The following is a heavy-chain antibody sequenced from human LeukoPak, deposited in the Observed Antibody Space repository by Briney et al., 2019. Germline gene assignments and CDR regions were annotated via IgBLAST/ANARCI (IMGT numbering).Heavy chain of an antibody. J-gene: IGHJ6*02. CDR3: GRLMGGYDSYFYGMDV. CDR2: IYRGGST. Sequence: GGSLRLSCAASGFTVGSNYMSWVRQAPGEGLEWVSVIYRGGSTYYADSMKGRLTISRDNSQNTLYLQMNSLRLEDTAVYYCGRLMGGYDSYFYGMDVWGQGTTVTVSS. V-gene: IGHV3-66*01. D-gene: IGHD5-12*01. CDR1: GFTVGSNY.